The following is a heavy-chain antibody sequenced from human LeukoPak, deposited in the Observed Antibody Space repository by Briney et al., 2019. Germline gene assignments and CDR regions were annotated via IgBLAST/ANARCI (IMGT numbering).Heavy chain of an antibody. CDR2: IWYDGSNK. CDR1: GFTFRSYG. Sequence: GKSLRLSCAASGFTFRSYGMHWVRQAPGTGLEWVAVIWYDGSNKYYADSVKGRFTISRDNSENTLYLQMNSLRAEDTALYYCASDGIAVDRGIGYFDYWGQGTLVTVSS. D-gene: IGHD6-13*01. CDR3: ASDGIAVDRGIGYFDY. J-gene: IGHJ4*02. V-gene: IGHV3-33*01.